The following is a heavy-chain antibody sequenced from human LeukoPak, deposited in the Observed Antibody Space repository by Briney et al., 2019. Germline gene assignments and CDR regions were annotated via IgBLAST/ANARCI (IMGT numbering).Heavy chain of an antibody. D-gene: IGHD6-19*01. J-gene: IGHJ3*02. CDR1: GGSLSGYY. Sequence: SETLSLTCAVYGGSLSGYYWSWIRQPPGKGLEWIGEINHSGSTNYNPSLKSRVTISVDTSKNQFSLKLSSVTAADTAVYYCATLRSGRYHDAFDIWGQGTMVTVSS. CDR2: INHSGST. CDR3: ATLRSGRYHDAFDI. V-gene: IGHV4-34*01.